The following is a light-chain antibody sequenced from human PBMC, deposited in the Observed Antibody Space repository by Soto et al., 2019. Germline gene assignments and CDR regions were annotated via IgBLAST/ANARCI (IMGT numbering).Light chain of an antibody. J-gene: IGKJ2*01. CDR1: QDIDIY. CDR2: DKS. Sequence: TQMTQSPSSLSASVGDRVIITCRASQDIDIYLSWYQQKPGKVPKLLIYDKSTLRSGVPSRFSGSGSGTDFTLTINNLQPEDFATYYCQQGYRTPYTFGQGTKV. V-gene: IGKV1-39*01. CDR3: QQGYRTPYT.